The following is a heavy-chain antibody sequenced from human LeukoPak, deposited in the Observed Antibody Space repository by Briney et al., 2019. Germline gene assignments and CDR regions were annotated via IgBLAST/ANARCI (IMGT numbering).Heavy chain of an antibody. CDR1: GGSISSYY. J-gene: IGHJ4*02. CDR2: TFYSGST. D-gene: IGHD3-3*01. V-gene: IGHV4-59*04. Sequence: SETLSLTCTVSGGSISSYYWSWIRQPPGKGLEWIGSTFYSGSTYYNPSLKSRVTISEDTSKNQFSLKLSSVTAADTAVYYCARDRDLYDSWSGPLTGWGQGTLVTVSS. CDR3: ARDRDLYDSWSGPLTG.